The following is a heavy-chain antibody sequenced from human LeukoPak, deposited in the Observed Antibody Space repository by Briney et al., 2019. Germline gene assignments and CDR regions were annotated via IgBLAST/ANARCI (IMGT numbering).Heavy chain of an antibody. D-gene: IGHD6-13*01. CDR1: GYSFIGYG. CDR2: ISGNTGNT. Sequence: GASVKVSCKASGYSFIGYGISWVRQAPGQGLEWMGWISGNTGNTDYSEKFQGRVTMTKDTSTTTAYLELRGLRSDDTAVYYCARDTSDSWYDIFGDYWGQGTLVTVSS. J-gene: IGHJ4*02. V-gene: IGHV1-18*01. CDR3: ARDTSDSWYDIFGDY.